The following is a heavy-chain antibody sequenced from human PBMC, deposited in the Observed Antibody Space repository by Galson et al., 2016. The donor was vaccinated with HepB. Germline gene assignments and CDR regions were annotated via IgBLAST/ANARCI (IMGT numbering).Heavy chain of an antibody. Sequence: SLRLSCAASGFTFSSYAMNWVRQAPGKGLEWVAAVSGSAAGTEYGITTDYADSVKGRFTISRDNSDNMLFLQMNNLRGEDTAVYYCAKARASTVTHAIDYWGQGTRVTVTS. J-gene: IGHJ4*02. D-gene: IGHD4-17*01. CDR3: AKARASTVTHAIDY. CDR1: GFTFSSYA. V-gene: IGHV3-23*01. CDR2: VSGSAAGTEYGITT.